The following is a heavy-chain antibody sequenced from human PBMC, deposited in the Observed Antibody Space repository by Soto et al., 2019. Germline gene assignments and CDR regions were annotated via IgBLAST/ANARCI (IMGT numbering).Heavy chain of an antibody. Sequence: SETLSVTCSVAGGSISSYYWSWIRQPPGKGLEWIGYIYYSGSTNYNPSLKSRVTISVDTSKNQFSLKLSSVTAADTAVYYCARRYGGNFDYWGRGTLVTVS. CDR2: IYYSGST. CDR3: ARRYGGNFDY. J-gene: IGHJ4*02. CDR1: GGSISSYY. V-gene: IGHV4-59*01. D-gene: IGHD3-16*01.